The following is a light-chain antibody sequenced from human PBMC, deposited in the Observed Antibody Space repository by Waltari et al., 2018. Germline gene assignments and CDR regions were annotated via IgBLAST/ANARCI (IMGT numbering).Light chain of an antibody. V-gene: IGLV2-14*01. CDR3: SSYTSSSTLEV. J-gene: IGLJ2*01. Sequence: QSALTHPASVSGSPGQSITISCTGTSSDVGGYNYVSWYQQHPGKAPNLMIYDVSNRPSGVSNRFSGSKSGNTAYLTISGLQAEDEADYYCSSYTSSSTLEVFGGGTKLTVL. CDR2: DVS. CDR1: SSDVGGYNY.